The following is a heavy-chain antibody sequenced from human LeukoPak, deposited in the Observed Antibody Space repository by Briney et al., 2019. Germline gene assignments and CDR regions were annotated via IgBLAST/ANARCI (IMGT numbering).Heavy chain of an antibody. V-gene: IGHV3-30-3*01. CDR3: ARDTSRIFDY. CDR1: GFTFSSYA. Sequence: PGRSLRLSCAASGFTFSSYAMHWVRQAPGKGLEWVAVISYDGSNKYYADSVKGRFTISRDNSKNTLYLQMNSLRAEDTAVYYCARDTSRIFDYWGQGTLVTVSS. J-gene: IGHJ4*02. CDR2: ISYDGSNK. D-gene: IGHD2-21*01.